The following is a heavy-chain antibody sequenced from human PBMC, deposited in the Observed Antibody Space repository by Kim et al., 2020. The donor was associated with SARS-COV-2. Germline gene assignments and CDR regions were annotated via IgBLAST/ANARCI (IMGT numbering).Heavy chain of an antibody. CDR2: INHSGST. V-gene: IGHV4-34*01. D-gene: IGHD2-2*01. J-gene: IGHJ6*02. CDR3: ARATGSIVVVPAAMFGHYYYGMDF. Sequence: SETLSLTCAVYGGSFSGYYWSWIRQPPGKGLEWIGEINHSGSTNYNPSLKSRVTISVDTSKNQFSLKLSSVTAADTAVYYCARATGSIVVVPAAMFGHYYYGMDFWGQGTTVTVSS. CDR1: GGSFSGYY.